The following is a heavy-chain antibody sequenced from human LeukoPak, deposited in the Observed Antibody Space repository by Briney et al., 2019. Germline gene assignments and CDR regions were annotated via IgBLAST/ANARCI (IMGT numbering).Heavy chain of an antibody. CDR1: GGSVSSGGYY. V-gene: IGHV4-31*03. J-gene: IGHJ6*02. CDR2: IYYSGST. CDR3: ARTPMNYYYGMDV. Sequence: SETLSLTCTVSGGSVSSGGYYWSWLRQHPGKGLEWIGYIYYSGSTYYNPSLKSRVTISVDTSKNQFSLKLSSVTAADTAVYYCARTPMNYYYGMDVWGQGTTVTDSS.